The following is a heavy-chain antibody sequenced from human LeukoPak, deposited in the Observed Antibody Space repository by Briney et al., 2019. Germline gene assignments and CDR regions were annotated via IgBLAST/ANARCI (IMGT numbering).Heavy chain of an antibody. D-gene: IGHD2-8*01. CDR1: GFTFSSYW. J-gene: IGHJ6*03. CDR3: AKDRGHCTNGVCHNYYYMDV. CDR2: INSDGSST. V-gene: IGHV3-74*01. Sequence: GGSLRLSCAASGFTFSSYWMHWVRQAPGKGLVWVSRINSDGSSTSYADSVKGRFTISRDNSKNTLYLQMNSLRAEDTAVYYCAKDRGHCTNGVCHNYYYMDVWGKGTTVTVSS.